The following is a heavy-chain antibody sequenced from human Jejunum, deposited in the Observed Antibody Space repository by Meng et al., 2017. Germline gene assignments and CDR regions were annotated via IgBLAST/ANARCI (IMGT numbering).Heavy chain of an antibody. Sequence: ASVKVSCKASGYTFTGDYMHWVRQAPGQGLEWMGWINLNSGGTLYAQNFQGRVTMTRDTSISTAYMELSRLRSDDTAVYYCARGRYLKLVSNPGDYWGQGTLVTVSS. V-gene: IGHV1-2*02. CDR2: INLNSGGT. D-gene: IGHD2-8*02. J-gene: IGHJ4*02. CDR3: ARGRYLKLVSNPGDY. CDR1: GYTFTGDY.